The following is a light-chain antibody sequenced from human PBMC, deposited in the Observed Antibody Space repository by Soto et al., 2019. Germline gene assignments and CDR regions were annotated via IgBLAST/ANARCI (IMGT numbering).Light chain of an antibody. CDR3: MPALQSLT. CDR1: QSLVYSDGNAY. J-gene: IGKJ5*01. Sequence: VLVTQSPLSLPVTLGQPASISCRSSQSLVYSDGNAYLIWFHQRPGQSPRRLIFKVSNRDSGVPDRFSGSGAGSDFTLKINRVEAEDVGTYYCMPALQSLTFGQGTRLEIK. V-gene: IGKV2-30*01. CDR2: KVS.